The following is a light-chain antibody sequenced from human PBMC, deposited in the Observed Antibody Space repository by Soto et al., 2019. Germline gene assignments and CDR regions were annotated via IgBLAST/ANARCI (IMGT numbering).Light chain of an antibody. CDR3: QQLQRTPFT. Sequence: QLTQSPSSLSASVGDRVTITCRASQDVSRYLAWYQQKAGKAPKLLIYGASTLKSGVPSRFSSFGSGTEFTLTNSSLQPEDFATYHCQQLQRTPFTCGPGTTVDV. V-gene: IGKV1-9*01. CDR2: GAS. J-gene: IGKJ3*01. CDR1: QDVSRY.